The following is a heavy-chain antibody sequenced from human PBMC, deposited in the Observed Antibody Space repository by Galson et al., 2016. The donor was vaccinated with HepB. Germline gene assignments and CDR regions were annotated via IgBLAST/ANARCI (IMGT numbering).Heavy chain of an antibody. CDR2: IFHNGNT. CDR3: ARNDCDRRGCNSAFDA. Sequence: ETLSLTCGVSGGSISNNNWWNWVRQPPGKGLEWIGEIFHNGNTHYNPSLQSQVTLSVDKSKNQFSLRLTSVTAPDTAVYYCARNDCDRRGCNSAFDAWGQGTMVTVSS. D-gene: IGHD2/OR15-2a*01. CDR1: GGSISNNNW. V-gene: IGHV4-4*02. J-gene: IGHJ3*01.